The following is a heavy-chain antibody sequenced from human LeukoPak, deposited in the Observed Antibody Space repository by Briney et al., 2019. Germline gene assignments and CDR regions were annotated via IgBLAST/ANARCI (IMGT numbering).Heavy chain of an antibody. CDR3: ARGHWDDFWSGYYYNTLDC. Sequence: PSETLSLTCTVSGGSITIYYWGCIRQPPRKGLEWILSIYYSGSTNYNPSLKSRVTISVDTSKNPFSLKLRLVTAADTAVYYCARGHWDDFWSGYYYNTLDCWGQGTLVTVSS. CDR2: IYYSGST. V-gene: IGHV4-59*12. J-gene: IGHJ4*02. D-gene: IGHD3-3*01. CDR1: GGSITIYY.